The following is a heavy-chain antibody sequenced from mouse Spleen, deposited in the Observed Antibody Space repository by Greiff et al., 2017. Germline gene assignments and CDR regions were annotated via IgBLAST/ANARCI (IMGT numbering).Heavy chain of an antibody. CDR3: TNYYRYDGYYAMDY. CDR2: IYPGNSDT. D-gene: IGHD2-14*01. J-gene: IGHJ4*01. V-gene: IGHV1-5*01. CDR1: GYTFTSYW. Sequence: EVQLQQSGTVLARPGASVKMSCKTSGYTFTSYWMHWVKQRPGQGLEWIGAIYPGNSDTSYNQKFKGKAKLTAVTSASTAYMELSSLTNEDSAVYYCTNYYRYDGYYAMDYWGQGTSVTVSS.